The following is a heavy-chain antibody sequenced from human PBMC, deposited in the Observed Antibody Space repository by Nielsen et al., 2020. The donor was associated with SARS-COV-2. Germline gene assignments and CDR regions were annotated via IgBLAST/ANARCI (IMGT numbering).Heavy chain of an antibody. CDR2: INAGNGNT. CDR1: GYTFTSYA. CDR3: ARDYCSSTSCYYYFDY. D-gene: IGHD2-2*01. V-gene: IGHV1-3*01. Sequence: ASVKVSCKASGYTFTSYAMHWVRQAPGQRLEWMGWINAGNGNTKYSQKFQGRVTFTRDTSASTAYMELSSLRSEDTAVYYCARDYCSSTSCYYYFDYWGQGTLVTVSS. J-gene: IGHJ4*02.